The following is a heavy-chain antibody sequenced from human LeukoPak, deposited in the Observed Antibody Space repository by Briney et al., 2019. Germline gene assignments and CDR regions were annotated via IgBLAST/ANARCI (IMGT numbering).Heavy chain of an antibody. D-gene: IGHD6-13*01. J-gene: IGHJ4*02. V-gene: IGHV4-59*01. CDR3: AQSSSWYTYYFDY. CDR1: GGSISSYY. CDR2: IYYSGST. Sequence: SETLSLTCTVSGGSISSYYWSWIRQPPGKGLEWIGYIYYSGSTNYNPSLKSRVTISVDTSKDQFSLKLSSVTAADTAVYYCAQSSSWYTYYFDYWGQGTLVTVSS.